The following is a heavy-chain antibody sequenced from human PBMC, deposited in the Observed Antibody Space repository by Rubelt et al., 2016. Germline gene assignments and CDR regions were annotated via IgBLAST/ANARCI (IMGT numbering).Heavy chain of an antibody. V-gene: IGHV5-51*01. Sequence: EVQLVQSGAEVKKPGESLKISCKGSGYSFTSYWIGWVCQMPGKGLAWMRIIYPGDSETRYSPAFKGQIDISTDKAISTADLQWSSLRASDTAMYYCARVTTVTNDNWFDPWCQGTLVTVSS. CDR2: IYPGDSET. D-gene: IGHD4-17*01. CDR3: ARVTTVTNDNWFDP. CDR1: GYSFTSYW. J-gene: IGHJ5*02.